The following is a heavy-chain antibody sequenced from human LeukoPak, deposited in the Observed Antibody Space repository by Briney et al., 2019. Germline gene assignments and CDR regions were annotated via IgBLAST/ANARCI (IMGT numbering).Heavy chain of an antibody. V-gene: IGHV4-59*08. Sequence: SETLSLTCTVSGGSIRSYHWSWMRQPPGKGLEWIGYIYYSGSTKYNPSLKSRATISVDTSKNQFSLKLSSVTAAGTAVYYCASGSYYFDYWGQGTLVTVSS. J-gene: IGHJ4*02. CDR2: IYYSGST. D-gene: IGHD1-26*01. CDR3: ASGSYYFDY. CDR1: GGSIRSYH.